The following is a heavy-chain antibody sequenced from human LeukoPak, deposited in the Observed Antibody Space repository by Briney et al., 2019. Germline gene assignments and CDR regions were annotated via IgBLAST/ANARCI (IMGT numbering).Heavy chain of an antibody. D-gene: IGHD2/OR15-2a*01. CDR2: IYTSGST. Sequence: SETLSLTCTVSGGSISSYYWSWIRQPAGKGLEWIGRIYTSGSTNYNPSLKSRVTVSVDTSKNQFSLKLTSVTAADTAVYYCARDRLVIVPTPSSWFDPWGQGTLVTVSS. CDR3: ARDRLVIVPTPSSWFDP. J-gene: IGHJ5*02. V-gene: IGHV4-4*07. CDR1: GGSISSYY.